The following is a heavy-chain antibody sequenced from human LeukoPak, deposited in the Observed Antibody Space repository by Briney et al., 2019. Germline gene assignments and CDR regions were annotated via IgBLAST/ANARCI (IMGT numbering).Heavy chain of an antibody. V-gene: IGHV1-2*02. D-gene: IGHD6-13*01. CDR3: ARAPRGVAAADPFNWFDP. Sequence: ASVKVSCQALGYTFTDHYFHWLRQAPGQGIEWMGWIHPGRGDTNIAQKFQDRVTMTRDTSFSTAYMELSRLISDDTAVYYCARAPRGVAAADPFNWFDPWGQGTLVTVSS. J-gene: IGHJ5*02. CDR2: IHPGRGDT. CDR1: GYTFTDHY.